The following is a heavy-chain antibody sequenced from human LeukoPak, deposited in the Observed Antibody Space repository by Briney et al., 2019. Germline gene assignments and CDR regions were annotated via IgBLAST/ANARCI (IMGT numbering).Heavy chain of an antibody. CDR2: INHSGST. D-gene: IGHD5-18*01. J-gene: IGHJ4*02. V-gene: IGHV4-34*01. Sequence: PSETLSLTCAVYGGSFSGYYWSWIRHPPGKGLEWFGEINHSGSTNYNPSLKSRVTISVDTSKNQFSLKLSSVTAADTAVYYCASRGNNTAMVASYFDYWGQGTLVTVSS. CDR3: ASRGNNTAMVASYFDY. CDR1: GGSFSGYY.